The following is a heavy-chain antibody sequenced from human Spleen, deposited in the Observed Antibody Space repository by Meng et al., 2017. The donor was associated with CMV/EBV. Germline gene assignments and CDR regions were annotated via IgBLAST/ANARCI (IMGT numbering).Heavy chain of an antibody. J-gene: IGHJ6*02. CDR2: INPNSGGT. D-gene: IGHD3-10*01. CDR3: ARHGVNSAVPLNYYGMDV. Sequence: ASVKVSCKASGYTFTGYYMHWVRQAPGQGLEWMGWINPNSGGTNYAQKFQGRVTMTRDTSISTAYMELSRLRSDDTAVYYCARHGVNSAVPLNYYGMDVWGQGTTVTVSS. CDR1: GYTFTGYY. V-gene: IGHV1-2*02.